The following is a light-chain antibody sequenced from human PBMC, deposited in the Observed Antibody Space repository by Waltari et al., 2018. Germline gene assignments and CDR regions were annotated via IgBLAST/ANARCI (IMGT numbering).Light chain of an antibody. CDR3: AAWDDSLNGFYV. CDR1: SSNIGGNA. CDR2: NNS. J-gene: IGLJ1*01. V-gene: IGLV1-44*01. Sequence: QSVLTQPPSASGTPGQRVTISCSGSSSNIGGNAVNWYQHLPGTAPKLLIYNNSRRPSGFPVRFSGSTSGTSASLAISELQSGDEADYYCAAWDDSLNGFYVFGTGTKVTVL.